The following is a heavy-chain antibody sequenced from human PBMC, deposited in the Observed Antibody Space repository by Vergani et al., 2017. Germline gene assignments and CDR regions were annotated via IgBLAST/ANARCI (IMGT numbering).Heavy chain of an antibody. CDR3: AKSQTYCGGDCLNYYGLDV. J-gene: IGHJ6*02. V-gene: IGHV3-21*04. D-gene: IGHD2-21*02. CDR1: GFTFSSYS. CDR2: ISSSSSYI. Sequence: EVQLVESGGGLVKPGGSLRLSCAASGFTFSSYSMNWVRQAPGKGLEWVSSISSSSSYIYYADSVKGRFTISRDNAKNSLYLQMNSLRVEDTAVYYCAKSQTYCGGDCLNYYGLDVWGQGTTVTVSS.